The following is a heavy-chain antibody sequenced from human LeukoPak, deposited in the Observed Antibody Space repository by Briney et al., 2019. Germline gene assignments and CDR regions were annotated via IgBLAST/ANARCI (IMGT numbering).Heavy chain of an antibody. CDR1: GYTFTSYG. Sequence: ASVKVSCKASGYTFTSYGISWVRQAPGQGLEWMGWISAYNGNTNYAQKLQGRVTMTTDTSTSTAYMELSSLRSEDTAVYYCATIFGAASFDYWGQGTLVTVSS. D-gene: IGHD3-3*01. V-gene: IGHV1-18*01. J-gene: IGHJ4*02. CDR3: ATIFGAASFDY. CDR2: ISAYNGNT.